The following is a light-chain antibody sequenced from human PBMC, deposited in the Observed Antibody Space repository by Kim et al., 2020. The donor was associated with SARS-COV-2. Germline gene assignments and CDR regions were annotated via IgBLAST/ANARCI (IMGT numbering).Light chain of an antibody. CDR1: SSDVGGYNY. J-gene: IGLJ3*02. CDR3: TSYAGTNNFWV. CDR2: EVS. Sequence: SITNPCTGNSSDVGGYNYVSWYQQHPGKAPKVMIYEVSKRPSGVPDRFSGSKSGNTASLTVSGLQAEDEADYYCTSYAGTNNFWVFGGGTQLTVL. V-gene: IGLV2-8*01.